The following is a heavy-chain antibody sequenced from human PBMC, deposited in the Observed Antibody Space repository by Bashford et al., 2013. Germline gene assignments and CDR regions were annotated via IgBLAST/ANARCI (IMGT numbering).Heavy chain of an antibody. Sequence: WVRQMPGKGLEWMGIIYPGDSDTRYSPSFRGQVTISADKSISNAYLQWSSLKASDTAMYYCARPLAARSFNAFDIWGQGTMVTVSS. CDR3: ARPLAARSFNAFDI. D-gene: IGHD6-6*01. J-gene: IGHJ3*02. V-gene: IGHV5-51*01. CDR2: IYPGDSDT.